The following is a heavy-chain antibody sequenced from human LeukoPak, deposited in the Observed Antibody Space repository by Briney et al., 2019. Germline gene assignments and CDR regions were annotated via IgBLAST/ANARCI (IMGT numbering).Heavy chain of an antibody. CDR3: ARGPPPMYSSSRTSDY. Sequence: GGSLRLSCAASGFTFSSYAMSWVRQAPGKGLVWVSRINSDGSSTSYADSVKGRFTISRDNAKNTLYLQMNSLRAEDTAVYYCARGPPPMYSSSRTSDYWGQGTLVTVSS. CDR1: GFTFSSYA. V-gene: IGHV3-74*01. J-gene: IGHJ4*02. D-gene: IGHD6-13*01. CDR2: INSDGSST.